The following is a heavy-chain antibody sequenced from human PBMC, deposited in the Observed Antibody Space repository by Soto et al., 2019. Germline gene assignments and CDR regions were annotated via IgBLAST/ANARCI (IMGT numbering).Heavy chain of an antibody. J-gene: IGHJ3*02. V-gene: IGHV3-23*01. CDR3: ARDLENCGGECSSAFDI. CDR2: ISGSGGST. CDR1: DFTFISYA. Sequence: GSLRLPCVGSDFTFISYAMSWVRPAPGAGLEWVAAISGSGGSTYYADSVKGRFTISRDNSKNTLYLQMNSLTAADTAVYYCARDLENCGGECSSAFDIWGQGTMVTVSS. D-gene: IGHD2-21*01.